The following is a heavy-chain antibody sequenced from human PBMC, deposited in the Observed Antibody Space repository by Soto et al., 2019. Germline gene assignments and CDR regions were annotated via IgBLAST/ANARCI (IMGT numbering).Heavy chain of an antibody. D-gene: IGHD5-12*01. V-gene: IGHV3-9*01. CDR2: ISWNSGSI. CDR1: GFTFDDYA. J-gene: IGHJ4*02. CDR3: AKDRRYGYNYGGADY. Sequence: EVQLVESGGGLVQPGRSLRLSCAACGFTFDDYAMHWVRQAPGKGLEWVSGISWNSGSIGYADSVKGRFTISRDNAKNSMYLQMNSLRAEDTALYYCAKDRRYGYNYGGADYWGQGTLVTVSS.